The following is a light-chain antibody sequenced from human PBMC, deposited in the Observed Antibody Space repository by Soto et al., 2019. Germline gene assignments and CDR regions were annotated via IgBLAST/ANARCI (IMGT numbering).Light chain of an antibody. CDR2: IAS. CDR3: QQYGTSPWT. J-gene: IGKJ1*01. Sequence: EIVLTQSPGTLSLFPGERATLSCRATQSVNSAYLAWYQQTPGQAPRLLIYIASRRATGIPDRFSGSGSGTDFTLTISRLEPEDFAVYYCQQYGTSPWTFGQGTKVEIK. CDR1: QSVNSAY. V-gene: IGKV3-20*01.